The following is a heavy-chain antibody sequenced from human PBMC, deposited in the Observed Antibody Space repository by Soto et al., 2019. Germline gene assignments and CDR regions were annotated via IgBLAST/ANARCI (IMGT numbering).Heavy chain of an antibody. Sequence: GGSLRLSCAASGFTFSSYGMHWVRQAPGKGLEWVAVISYDGSNKYYADSVKGRFTISRDNSKNTLYLQMNSLRAGDTAVYYCAKERRGYCSGGSCYLGRYFDLWGRGTLVTVSS. CDR1: GFTFSSYG. CDR3: AKERRGYCSGGSCYLGRYFDL. J-gene: IGHJ2*01. CDR2: ISYDGSNK. D-gene: IGHD2-15*01. V-gene: IGHV3-30*18.